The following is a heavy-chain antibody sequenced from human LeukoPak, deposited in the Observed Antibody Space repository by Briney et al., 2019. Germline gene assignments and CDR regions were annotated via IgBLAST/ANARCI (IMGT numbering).Heavy chain of an antibody. CDR2: IYYSGST. J-gene: IGHJ4*02. V-gene: IGHV4-61*01. CDR3: ARLRLWFGELAAAFDY. Sequence: SETLSLTCTVAGGSVSSGSYYWSWIRQPPGKGLEWIGYIYYSGSTNYNPSLKSRVPISVDTSKNQFSLKLSSVTAADTAVYYCARLRLWFGELAAAFDYWGQGTLVTVSS. D-gene: IGHD3-10*01. CDR1: GGSVSSGSYY.